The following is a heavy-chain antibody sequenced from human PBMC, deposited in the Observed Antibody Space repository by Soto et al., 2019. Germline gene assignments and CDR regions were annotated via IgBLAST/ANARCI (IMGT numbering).Heavy chain of an antibody. CDR2: IYYTGTT. V-gene: IGHV4-61*01. Sequence: SETLSLTCTVSGGSVSSRNYYWSWIRQPPGKGLEWIGNIYYTGTTNYNPSLKSLVTISINTSNNQFSLKLTSVTAADTAVYYFARKGKVDLDRGVYNYYHLDVWAQGPTVPVPS. CDR3: ARKGKVDLDRGVYNYYHLDV. D-gene: IGHD5-12*01. CDR1: GGSVSSRNYY. J-gene: IGHJ6*02.